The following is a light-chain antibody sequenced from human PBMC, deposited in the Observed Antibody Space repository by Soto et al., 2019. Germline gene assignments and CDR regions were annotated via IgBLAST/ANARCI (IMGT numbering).Light chain of an antibody. CDR1: HDVTRR. CDR3: QHYTNWPLT. CDR2: DAS. J-gene: IGKJ4*01. Sequence: EIVMTQSPVTLSLSPGDTATLSCRASHDVTRRLAWYQVKHGQAPRHLIYDASTRATGLPARFSGTGSGTEFTLTISSLQSEDFAVYYCQHYTNWPLTFGGGTKVDIK. V-gene: IGKV3-15*01.